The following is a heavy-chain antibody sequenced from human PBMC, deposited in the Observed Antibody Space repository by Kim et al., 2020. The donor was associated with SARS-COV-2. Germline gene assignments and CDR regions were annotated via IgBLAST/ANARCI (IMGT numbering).Heavy chain of an antibody. CDR1: GGSISSNSYY. CDR2: IYYSRST. V-gene: IGHV4-39*01. Sequence: SETLSLTCTVSGGSISSNSYYWGRIRQPQGKGLEWIVSIYYSRSTNSTLSLQSRVTISADTTKNPFSLKLSSATAAATAEYYCAIPPGCSYYFDFESRG. J-gene: IGHJ4*01. D-gene: IGHD5-18*01. CDR3: AIPPGCSYYFDFES.